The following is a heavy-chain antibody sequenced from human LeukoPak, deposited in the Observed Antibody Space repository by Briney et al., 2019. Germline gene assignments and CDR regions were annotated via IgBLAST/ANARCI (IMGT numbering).Heavy chain of an antibody. Sequence: KPSETLSLTCTVSGGSISSYYWSWIRQPPGKGLEWIGYIYYSGSTNYNPSLKSRVTISVDTSKNQFSLKLSSVTAADTAVYYCATYGGNGRFDYGGQGTLVTVSS. D-gene: IGHD4-23*01. CDR1: GGSISSYY. CDR2: IYYSGST. V-gene: IGHV4-59*01. CDR3: ATYGGNGRFDY. J-gene: IGHJ4*02.